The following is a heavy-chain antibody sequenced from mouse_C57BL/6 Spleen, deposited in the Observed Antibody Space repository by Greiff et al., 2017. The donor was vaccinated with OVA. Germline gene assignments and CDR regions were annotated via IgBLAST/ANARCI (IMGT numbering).Heavy chain of an antibody. J-gene: IGHJ1*03. V-gene: IGHV3-1*01. CDR3: ARRPDYYGSSYWYFDV. CDR1: GYSFTSGYV. Sequence: DVKLQESGPGMVKPSQSLSLTCTVTGYSFTSGYVWHWIRHFPGNKLGWMGYISYSGSTNYNPSLKSRISITHDTSKNQFFLKLNSVTTEDTATYYCARRPDYYGSSYWYFDVWGTGTTVTVSS. D-gene: IGHD1-1*01. CDR2: ISYSGST.